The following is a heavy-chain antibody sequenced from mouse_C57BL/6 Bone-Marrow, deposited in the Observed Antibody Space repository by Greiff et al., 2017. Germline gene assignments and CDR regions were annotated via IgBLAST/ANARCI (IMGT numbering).Heavy chain of an antibody. CDR2: IWSGGST. CDR1: GFSLTSYG. V-gene: IGHV2-2*01. J-gene: IGHJ1*03. D-gene: IGHD1-1*01. Sequence: QVQLKQSGPGLVQPSQSLSITCTVSGFSLTSYGVHWVRQSPGKGLEWLGVIWSGGSTDYNAAFISRLSISKDNSKSQVFFKMNSLQAVDTAIYYCARLYDWYFDVWGTGTTVTVSS. CDR3: ARLYDWYFDV.